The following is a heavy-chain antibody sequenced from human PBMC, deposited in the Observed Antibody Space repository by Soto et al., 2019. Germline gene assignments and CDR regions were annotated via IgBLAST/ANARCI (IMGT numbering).Heavy chain of an antibody. Sequence: QVQLVESGGGVVQPGRSLRLSCAASGFTFSSYAMHWVRQAPGKGLEWVAVISYDGSNKYYADSVKGRFTISRDISKKALYLQMNSLRAEDAAVCCCARDRCGDRTDYWGQGTLVTVSS. D-gene: IGHD4-17*01. CDR1: GFTFSSYA. CDR3: ARDRCGDRTDY. CDR2: ISYDGSNK. V-gene: IGHV3-30-3*01. J-gene: IGHJ4*02.